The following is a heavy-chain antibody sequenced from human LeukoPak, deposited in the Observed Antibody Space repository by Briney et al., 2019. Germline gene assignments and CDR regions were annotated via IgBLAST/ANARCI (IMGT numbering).Heavy chain of an antibody. Sequence: ASVKVSCKASGYTFASYYMHWVRQAPGQGLEWMGIINPSGGSTTYAQKFQGRVTMTRDTSTSTVYMELSSLRSEDTALYYCARDSTPTYYSGTYYFGYWGQGTLVTASS. D-gene: IGHD1-26*01. J-gene: IGHJ4*02. CDR1: GYTFASYY. V-gene: IGHV1-46*01. CDR2: INPSGGST. CDR3: ARDSTPTYYSGTYYFGY.